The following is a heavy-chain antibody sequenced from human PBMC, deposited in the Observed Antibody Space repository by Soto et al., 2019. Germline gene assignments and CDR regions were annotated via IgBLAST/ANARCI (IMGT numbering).Heavy chain of an antibody. D-gene: IGHD6-13*01. CDR2: IIPILGIA. V-gene: IGHV1-69*08. Sequence: QVQLVQSGAEVKKPGSSVKVSCKASGGTFSSYTISWVRQAPGQGLEWMGRIIPILGIANYAQKFQGRVTITADKSTSTASMELSSLRSEDTAVYYCARDGWESSSWYFDYWGQGTLVTVSS. J-gene: IGHJ4*02. CDR3: ARDGWESSSWYFDY. CDR1: GGTFSSYT.